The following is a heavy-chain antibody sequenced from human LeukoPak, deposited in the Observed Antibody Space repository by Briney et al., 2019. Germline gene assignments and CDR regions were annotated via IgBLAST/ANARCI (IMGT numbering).Heavy chain of an antibody. V-gene: IGHV3-74*03. D-gene: IGHD6-13*01. CDR3: ARGGSSSWYRGLDY. CDR2: INTDGSTT. J-gene: IGHJ4*02. CDR1: GFTFSNYW. Sequence: PGGSLRLSCAASGFTFSNYWMHWVRQAPGKGLVWVSRINTDGSTTTYADSVKGRFTISRDNAKNTLYLQMNSLRAEDTAAYYCARGGSSSWYRGLDYWGQGTLVTVSS.